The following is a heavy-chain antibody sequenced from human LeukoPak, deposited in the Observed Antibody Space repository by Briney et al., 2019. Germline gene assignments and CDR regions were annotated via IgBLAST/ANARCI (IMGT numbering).Heavy chain of an antibody. J-gene: IGHJ3*02. CDR2: ISAYNGNT. V-gene: IGHV1-18*01. D-gene: IGHD3-22*01. CDR3: ARDQGGQDEYYYDSSGLDDAFDI. CDR1: GYTFTTYG. Sequence: APVKVSCKASGYTFTTYGISWVRQAPGQGLEWMGWISAYNGNTNYAQKLQGRVTMTTDTSTSTAYMELRSLRSDDTAVYYCARDQGGQDEYYYDSSGLDDAFDIWGQGTMVTVSS.